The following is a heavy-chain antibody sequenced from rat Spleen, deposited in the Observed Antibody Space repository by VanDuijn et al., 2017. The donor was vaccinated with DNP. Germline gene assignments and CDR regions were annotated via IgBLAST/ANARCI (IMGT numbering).Heavy chain of an antibody. J-gene: IGHJ2*01. CDR1: GFSLTNYG. V-gene: IGHV2S12*01. CDR2: ISSGGSS. D-gene: IGHD1-2*01. Sequence: QVQLKESGPGLVQPSQTLSLTCTVSGFSLTNYGVSWVRQPPGKGLEWIAAISSGGSSYYNSALKARLSISRDTSKSQVFLKMNSLQTEDTAIYFCAREEPRILSFFSSLFDYWGQGVMVTVSS. CDR3: AREEPRILSFFSSLFDY.